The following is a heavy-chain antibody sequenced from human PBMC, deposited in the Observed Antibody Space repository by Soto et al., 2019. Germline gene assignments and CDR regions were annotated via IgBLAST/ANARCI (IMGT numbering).Heavy chain of an antibody. CDR1: GFTFSSYS. D-gene: IGHD6-13*01. CDR3: AREGLAAGYGGYYYYYYGMDV. CDR2: ISSSSSYI. J-gene: IGHJ6*02. Sequence: EVQLVESGGGLVKPGGSLRLSCAASGFTFSSYSMNWVRQAPGKGLVWVSSISSSSSYIYYADSVKGRFTISRDNAKNSLYLQMNSLRAEDTAVYYCAREGLAAGYGGYYYYYYGMDVLGQGTTVTGSS. V-gene: IGHV3-21*01.